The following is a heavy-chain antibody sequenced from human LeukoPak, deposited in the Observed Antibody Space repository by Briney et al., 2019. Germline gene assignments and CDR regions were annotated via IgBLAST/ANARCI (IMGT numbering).Heavy chain of an antibody. CDR3: AGDSGNSAFDY. CDR1: GGSIISGAYY. Sequence: PSQTLSLTCTVSGGSIISGAYYWSWIRQHPGKGLEWIAYVHYSGSTYYNPSLKSRFTISVDTSQNQFSLKLRSVTAADTAVYYCAGDSGNSAFDYWGQGTLVTVSP. D-gene: IGHD4-23*01. J-gene: IGHJ4*02. V-gene: IGHV4-31*03. CDR2: VHYSGST.